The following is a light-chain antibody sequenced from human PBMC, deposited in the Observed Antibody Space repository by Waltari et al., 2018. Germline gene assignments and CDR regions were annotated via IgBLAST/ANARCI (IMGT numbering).Light chain of an antibody. V-gene: IGLV1-51*02. CDR1: SPSNF. J-gene: IGLJ3*02. Sequence: QSVLTQPPSVSAAPGQKVTISCSGASPSNFVSWYQQVPGTAPKLLIYENNKRPSGIPDRFTGAKSGTSATLVITGLQTGDEADYYCGTWDNSVSVSVFGGGTKLTVL. CDR3: GTWDNSVSVSV. CDR2: ENN.